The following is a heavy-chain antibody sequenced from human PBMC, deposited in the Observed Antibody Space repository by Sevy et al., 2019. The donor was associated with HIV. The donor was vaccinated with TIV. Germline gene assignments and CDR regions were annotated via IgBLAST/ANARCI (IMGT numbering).Heavy chain of an antibody. J-gene: IGHJ6*02. CDR2: VSSSSTYI. CDR3: ARDLCTGGVCPRWGYYYYGMDV. D-gene: IGHD2-8*02. Sequence: GGSRLSCAASGFMFSTYSMNWVRQAPGKGLEWVSSVSSSSTYIYYADSVKGRFTISRDNAKNSLYLQMNSLRAEDTAVYYCARDLCTGGVCPRWGYYYYGMDVWGQGTTVTVSS. CDR1: GFMFSTYS. V-gene: IGHV3-21*01.